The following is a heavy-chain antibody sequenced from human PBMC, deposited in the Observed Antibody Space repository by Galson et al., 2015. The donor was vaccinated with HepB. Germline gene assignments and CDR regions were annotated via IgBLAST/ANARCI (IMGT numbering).Heavy chain of an antibody. CDR3: AKDRFLEWLLGVRRFDP. J-gene: IGHJ5*02. CDR2: ISGSGGST. D-gene: IGHD3-3*01. V-gene: IGHV3-23*01. CDR1: GFNFSSYA. Sequence: SLRLSCAASGFNFSSYAMSWVRQAPGKGLEWVSAISGSGGSTYYADSVRGRFTITRDNSKNTLYLQMNSLRAEDTAVYYCAKDRFLEWLLGVRRFDPWGQGTLVTVSS.